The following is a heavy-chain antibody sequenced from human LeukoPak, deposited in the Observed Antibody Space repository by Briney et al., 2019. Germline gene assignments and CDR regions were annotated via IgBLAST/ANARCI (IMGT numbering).Heavy chain of an antibody. V-gene: IGHV1-18*01. CDR3: ARDLEPSLNVRGVIPAFDI. Sequence: GASVKVSCKASGYTFTSYGISWVRQAPGQGLEWMGWISAYNGNTNYAQKLQGRVTMTTDTSTSTAYMELRSLRSDDTAVYYCARDLEPSLNVRGVIPAFDIWGQGTMVTVSS. CDR1: GYTFTSYG. CDR2: ISAYNGNT. D-gene: IGHD3-10*01. J-gene: IGHJ3*02.